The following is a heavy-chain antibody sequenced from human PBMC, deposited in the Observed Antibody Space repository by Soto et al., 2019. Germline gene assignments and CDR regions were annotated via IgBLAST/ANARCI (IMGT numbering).Heavy chain of an antibody. CDR1: GFSFGNYA. V-gene: IGHV3-23*01. D-gene: IGHD2-15*01. CDR3: AKDRGPYCSGGICYPPSWFDP. Sequence: GGSLRRSCVDSGFSFGNYAMSWVRQAPGKGLEWVSSITGIDGRTYYADSVKGRFTISRDNPKNTLYLQMNNLRAEDTAMFYCAKDRGPYCSGGICYPPSWFDPWGQGTQVTVSS. J-gene: IGHJ5*02. CDR2: ITGIDGRT.